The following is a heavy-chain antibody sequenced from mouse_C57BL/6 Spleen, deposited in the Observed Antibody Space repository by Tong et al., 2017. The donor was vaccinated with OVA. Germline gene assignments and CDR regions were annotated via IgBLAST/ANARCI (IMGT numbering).Heavy chain of an antibody. Sequence: EVQLQESGEGLVKPGGSLKLSCAASGFTFSSYAMSWVRQTPEKRLEWVAYISSGGDYIYYADTVKGRFTISRDNARNTLYLQMSSLKSEDTAMYYCTREEDYDYDGAWFAYWGQGTTLTVSS. J-gene: IGHJ2*01. CDR3: TREEDYDYDGAWFAY. CDR2: ISSGGDYI. CDR1: GFTFSSYA. V-gene: IGHV5-9-1*02. D-gene: IGHD2-4*01.